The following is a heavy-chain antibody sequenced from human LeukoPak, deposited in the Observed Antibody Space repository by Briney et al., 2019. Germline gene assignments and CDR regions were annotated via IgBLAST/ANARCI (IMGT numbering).Heavy chain of an antibody. CDR2: IIPIFGTA. Sequence: ASVKVSCKASGGTFSSYAISWVRQAPGQGLEWMGGIIPIFGTANYAQKFQGRVTITADESTSTAYMELSSLRSEDTAVYYCARDPYSYGYFQYYFDYWGQGTLVTVSS. CDR3: ARDPYSYGYFQYYFDY. V-gene: IGHV1-69*13. J-gene: IGHJ4*02. D-gene: IGHD5-18*01. CDR1: GGTFSSYA.